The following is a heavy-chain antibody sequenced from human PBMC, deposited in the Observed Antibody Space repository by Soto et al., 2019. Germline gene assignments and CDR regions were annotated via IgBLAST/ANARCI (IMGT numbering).Heavy chain of an antibody. CDR3: AIIAAGMDV. CDR1: GFTFSSYG. J-gene: IGHJ6*02. V-gene: IGHV3-30*03. D-gene: IGHD6-13*01. CDR2: ISYDGSNK. Sequence: GGSLRLSCAASGFTFSSYGMHWVRQAPGKGLEWVAVISYDGSNKYYADSVKGRSTISRDNSKNTLYLQMNSLRAEDTAVYYCAIIAAGMDVWGQGTTVTVSS.